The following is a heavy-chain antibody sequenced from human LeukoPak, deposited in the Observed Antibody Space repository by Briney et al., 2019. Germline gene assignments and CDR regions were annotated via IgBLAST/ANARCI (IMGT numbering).Heavy chain of an antibody. CDR2: IGTAGDT. Sequence: GGSLRLSCAASGFTFSSYDMHWVRLATGKGLEWVSAIGTAGDTFYPGSVKGRFTVSRDNAKNSLYLQMNSLRAGDTAVYYCARDGPYTSGTYYYGMDVWGQGTTVTVSS. J-gene: IGHJ6*02. CDR1: GFTFSSYD. CDR3: ARDGPYTSGTYYYGMDV. V-gene: IGHV3-13*04. D-gene: IGHD3-10*01.